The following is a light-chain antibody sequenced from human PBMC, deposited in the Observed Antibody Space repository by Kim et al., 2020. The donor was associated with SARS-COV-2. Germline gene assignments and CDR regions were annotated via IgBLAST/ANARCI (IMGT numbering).Light chain of an antibody. CDR1: NMGSKN. V-gene: IGLV3-9*01. CDR2: RDS. Sequence: SVALGQTARITCGGNNMGSKNVHWYQQKPGQAHVLVIYRDSNRPSGIPERFSGSNSGNTATLTISRAQAGDEADYYCQVWDSSTLVFGGGTQLTVL. CDR3: QVWDSSTLV. J-gene: IGLJ3*02.